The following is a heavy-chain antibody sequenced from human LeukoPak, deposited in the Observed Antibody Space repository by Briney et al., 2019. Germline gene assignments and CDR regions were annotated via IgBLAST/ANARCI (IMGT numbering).Heavy chain of an antibody. Sequence: SETLSLTCTASGGSISSSSYCWGWIRQPPGKGLEWIGSIYYSGSTYYNPSLKSRVTISVDTSKNQFSLKLSSVTAADTAVYYCARHYGDTYPSLVYYFDYWGQGTLVTVSS. D-gene: IGHD4-17*01. CDR2: IYYSGST. V-gene: IGHV4-39*01. CDR3: ARHYGDTYPSLVYYFDY. CDR1: GGSISSSSYC. J-gene: IGHJ4*02.